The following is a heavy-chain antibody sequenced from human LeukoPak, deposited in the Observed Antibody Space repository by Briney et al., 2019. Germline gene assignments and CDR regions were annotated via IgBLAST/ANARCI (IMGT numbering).Heavy chain of an antibody. CDR1: GFTFNSYA. Sequence: GGSLRLSCPASGFTFNSYAMSWVRQAPGKGLEWVSGISGSGRSTYYADSVKGRFTLSRDNSQNTLYLQMSSLRAEDTAVYYCAKCIVSAAIDNAFDIWGQGTMVTVSS. CDR3: AKCIVSAAIDNAFDI. D-gene: IGHD2-2*01. CDR2: ISGSGRST. J-gene: IGHJ3*02. V-gene: IGHV3-23*01.